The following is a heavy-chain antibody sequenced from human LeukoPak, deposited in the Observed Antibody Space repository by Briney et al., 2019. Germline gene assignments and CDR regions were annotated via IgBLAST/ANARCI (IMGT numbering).Heavy chain of an antibody. CDR2: INHSGST. V-gene: IGHV4-34*01. CDR1: GGSFSGYY. Sequence: SETLSLTCAVYGGSFSGYYWRWIRQPPGKGLEWIGEINHSGSTNYNPSLKSRVTISVDTSKNQFSLKLSSVTAADTAVYYCAVSTVVRNWFDPWGQGTLVTVSS. D-gene: IGHD4-23*01. J-gene: IGHJ5*02. CDR3: AVSTVVRNWFDP.